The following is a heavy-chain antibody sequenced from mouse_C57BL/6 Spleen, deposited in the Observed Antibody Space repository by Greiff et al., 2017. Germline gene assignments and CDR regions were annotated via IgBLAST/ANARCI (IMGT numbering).Heavy chain of an antibody. CDR3: TRDPYYYGSSDDAMDY. CDR1: GFTFSSYA. D-gene: IGHD1-1*01. Sequence: EVKLVESGEGLVKPGGSLKLSCAASGFTFSSYAMSWVRQTPEKRLEWVAYISSGGDYIYYADTVQGRFNISRYNARNTLYLQMSGLKSEDTAMYYCTRDPYYYGSSDDAMDYWGQGTSVTVSS. J-gene: IGHJ4*01. V-gene: IGHV5-9-1*02. CDR2: ISSGGDYI.